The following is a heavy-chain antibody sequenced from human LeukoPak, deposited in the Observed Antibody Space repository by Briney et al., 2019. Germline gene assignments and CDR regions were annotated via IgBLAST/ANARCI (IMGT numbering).Heavy chain of an antibody. CDR1: GGSISSYY. J-gene: IGHJ4*02. CDR3: ARYPSGSYVDY. D-gene: IGHD1-26*01. Sequence: SETLSLTCTVSGGSISSYYWNWIRQPPGKGLEWIGSIYHSGSTYHNPSLKSRVTISVDTSKNQFSLKLSSVTAADTAVYYCARYPSGSYVDYWGQGTLVTVSS. V-gene: IGHV4-59*08. CDR2: IYHSGST.